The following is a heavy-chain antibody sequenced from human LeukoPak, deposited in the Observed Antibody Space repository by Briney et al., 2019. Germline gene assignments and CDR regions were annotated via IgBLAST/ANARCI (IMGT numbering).Heavy chain of an antibody. V-gene: IGHV4-39*07. D-gene: IGHD3-10*01. CDR3: ARAVGGDGSGSL. Sequence: SETLSLTCTVSGGSIRSSSYYWGWIRQPPGKGLEWMGSIYYSGSTYYNPSLKSRVTISVDTSKNQFSLKLSSVTAADTAVYYCARAVGGDGSGSLWGPGTLVTVSS. CDR1: GGSIRSSSYY. CDR2: IYYSGST. J-gene: IGHJ4*02.